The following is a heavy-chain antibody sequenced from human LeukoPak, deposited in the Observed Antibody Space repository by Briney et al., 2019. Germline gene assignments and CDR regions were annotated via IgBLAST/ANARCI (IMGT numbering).Heavy chain of an antibody. J-gene: IGHJ4*02. V-gene: IGHV3-20*04. CDR1: GFTFDDYG. Sequence: GGSLRLSCAASGFTFDDYGMSWVRQAPGKGLEWVSGINWNGGSTGYADSVKGRFTISRDNAKNPLYLQMNSLRAEDTALYYCARGRDTAMVTDFDYWGQGTLVTVSS. CDR2: INWNGGST. CDR3: ARGRDTAMVTDFDY. D-gene: IGHD5-18*01.